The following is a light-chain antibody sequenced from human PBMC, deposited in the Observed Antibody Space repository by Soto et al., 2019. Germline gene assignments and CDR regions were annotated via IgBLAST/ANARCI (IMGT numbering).Light chain of an antibody. CDR1: SSNIGAGYD. V-gene: IGLV1-40*01. Sequence: QSVLTQPPSVSGAPGQRVTISCTGSSSNIGAGYDVHWYQQLPGTAPKLLIYGNSNRPSGVPDRFSGSKSGTSASLAITGVLAEDEADYYCQSYDSSSWVFGGGTKLTVL. CDR3: QSYDSSSWV. CDR2: GNS. J-gene: IGLJ3*02.